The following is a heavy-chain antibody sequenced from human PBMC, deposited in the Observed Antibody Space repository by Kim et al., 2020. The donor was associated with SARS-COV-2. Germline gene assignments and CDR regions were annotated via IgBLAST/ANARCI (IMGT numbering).Heavy chain of an antibody. V-gene: IGHV3-53*01. Sequence: GGSLRLSCAASGFFVNTNDMAWVRQAPRKGLEWVSAIYIRGNTYYADSVKGRFTISRDNSKNKVFLQMNSLRADDTAIYYCVRYDWNDTPIDYWGQGPLVTVSS. D-gene: IGHD1-1*01. CDR2: IYIRGNT. J-gene: IGHJ4*02. CDR1: GFFVNTND. CDR3: VRYDWNDTPIDY.